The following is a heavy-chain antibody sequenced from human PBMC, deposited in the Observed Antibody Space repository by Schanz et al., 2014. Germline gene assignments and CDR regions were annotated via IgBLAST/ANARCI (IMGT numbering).Heavy chain of an antibody. Sequence: DLEESGGGVVQPGRSLRLSCAASGFTFSIYGMSWVRQAPGKGLEWVSRMIGSGSSVFYADSVKGRFTISRDNLKNTVYLQMNSLRAGDTAVYYCAKDGRLPYYGTGSDFDYWGQGTLVAVSS. CDR2: MIGSGSSV. CDR1: GFTFSIYG. CDR3: AKDGRLPYYGTGSDFDY. D-gene: IGHD3-22*01. V-gene: IGHV3-23*04. J-gene: IGHJ4*02.